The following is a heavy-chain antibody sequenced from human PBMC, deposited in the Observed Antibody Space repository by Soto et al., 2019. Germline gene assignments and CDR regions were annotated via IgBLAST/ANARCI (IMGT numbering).Heavy chain of an antibody. CDR2: IYTSGST. CDR3: ARGVSNYGPYYAMDV. D-gene: IGHD4-17*01. CDR1: GGSIRSYY. Sequence: SSETLSLTCNVSGGSIRSYYWSWIRQPAGKGLEWIGRIYTSGSTNYNPSLKSRVTMSVDTSKNQFSLKLSPVTAADTAVYFCARGVSNYGPYYAMDVWGQGTTVTVSS. J-gene: IGHJ6*02. V-gene: IGHV4-4*07.